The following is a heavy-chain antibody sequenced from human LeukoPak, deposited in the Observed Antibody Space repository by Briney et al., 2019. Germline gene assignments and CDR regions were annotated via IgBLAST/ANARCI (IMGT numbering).Heavy chain of an antibody. CDR1: GFTFRSYA. D-gene: IGHD3-22*01. CDR3: ARGEELYYYDSSGSY. V-gene: IGHV3-30-3*01. J-gene: IGHJ4*02. CDR2: ISYDGSNK. Sequence: GGSLRLSCAASGFTFRSYAMHWVRQAPGKGLEWVAVISYDGSNKYYADSVKGRFTISRDNSKNTLYLQMNSLRAEDTAVYYCARGEELYYYDSSGSYWGQGTLVTVSS.